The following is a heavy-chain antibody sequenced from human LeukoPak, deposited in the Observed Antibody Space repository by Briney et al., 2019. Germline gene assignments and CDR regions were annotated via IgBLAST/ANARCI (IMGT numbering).Heavy chain of an antibody. CDR1: GDIFTSYW. J-gene: IGHJ3*02. V-gene: IGHV5-51*01. CDR2: IYTGDSDT. Sequence: GESLKISCKVSGDIFTSYWIAWVRPMPGKGLDWMGIIYTGDSDTRYSPSFQGQVTISADKSSSTAYLQWSSLKASDTAMYYCARPRGTLYDAFDIWGQGTMVIVSS. D-gene: IGHD3-16*01. CDR3: ARPRGTLYDAFDI.